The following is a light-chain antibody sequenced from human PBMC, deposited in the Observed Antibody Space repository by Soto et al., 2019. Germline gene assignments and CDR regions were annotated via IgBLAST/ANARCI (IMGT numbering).Light chain of an antibody. V-gene: IGKV3-20*01. CDR3: QQYGHAPFT. J-gene: IGKJ3*01. CDR1: QSVSSSY. Sequence: EIVLTQSPGTLSFSPGERATLTCRASQSVSSSYLAWFQQKPGQAPRLLIYGASSRATGIPDRFSGSGSGTDFTLTISRLEPEDFAVYYCQQYGHAPFTFGPGTKVN. CDR2: GAS.